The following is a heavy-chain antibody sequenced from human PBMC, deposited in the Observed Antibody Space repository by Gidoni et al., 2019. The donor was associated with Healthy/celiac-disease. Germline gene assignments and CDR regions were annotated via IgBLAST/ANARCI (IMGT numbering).Heavy chain of an antibody. Sequence: EVQLVESGGGLVQPGRSLRLSCTASGFTLGDYAMSWFRQAPGKGLEWVGFIISKAYGGTTEYAAAVKGRFTISRDDSKSIAYLQMNSLKTEDTAVYYCTRDQTDTTRGGQNFDYWGQGTLVTVSS. V-gene: IGHV3-49*03. J-gene: IGHJ4*02. CDR2: IISKAYGGTT. D-gene: IGHD3-10*01. CDR1: GFTLGDYA. CDR3: TRDQTDTTRGGQNFDY.